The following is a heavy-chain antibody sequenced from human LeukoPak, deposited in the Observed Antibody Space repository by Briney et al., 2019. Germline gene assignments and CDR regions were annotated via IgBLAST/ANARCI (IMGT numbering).Heavy chain of an antibody. V-gene: IGHV3-7*03. CDR3: ARATPLISIAAAGTFDY. CDR1: GFTFSSYW. Sequence: PGGSLRLSCAASGFTFSSYWMSWVRQAPGKGLEWVANIKQDGSEKYYVDSVKGRFTISRDIAKNSLYLQMNRLRAEDTAVYYCARATPLISIAAAGTFDYWGQGTLVTVSS. CDR2: IKQDGSEK. J-gene: IGHJ4*02. D-gene: IGHD6-13*01.